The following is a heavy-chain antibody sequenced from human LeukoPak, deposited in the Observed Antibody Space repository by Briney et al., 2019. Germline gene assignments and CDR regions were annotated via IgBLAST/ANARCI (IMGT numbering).Heavy chain of an antibody. CDR3: ARGRVCSGGSCFEDSVYFDD. D-gene: IGHD2-15*01. CDR1: GGSFSIYY. V-gene: IGHV4-34*01. CDR2: IDHGGNT. J-gene: IGHJ4*02. Sequence: SETLSLTCAVYGGSFSIYYWTWVRQPPGKGLEWIGDIDHGGNTNYNPSLKSRSTISVDTSKNQFSLKLTSATAADTAIYYCARGRVCSGGSCFEDSVYFDDWGQGTLVTVFS.